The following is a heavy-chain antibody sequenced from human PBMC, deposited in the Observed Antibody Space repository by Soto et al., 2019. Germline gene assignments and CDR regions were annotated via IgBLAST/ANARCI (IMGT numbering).Heavy chain of an antibody. J-gene: IGHJ3*02. D-gene: IGHD3-22*01. CDR1: GYTFTSYY. CDR3: ARGYYYDSSGYLGGPRPDAFDI. V-gene: IGHV1-46*01. CDR2: INPSGGST. Sequence: ASVKVSCKASGYTFTSYYMHWVRQAPGQGLEWMGIINPSGGSTSYAQKFQGRVTMTRDTSTSTVYMELSSLRSEDTAVYYCARGYYYDSSGYLGGPRPDAFDIWGQGTMVTVS.